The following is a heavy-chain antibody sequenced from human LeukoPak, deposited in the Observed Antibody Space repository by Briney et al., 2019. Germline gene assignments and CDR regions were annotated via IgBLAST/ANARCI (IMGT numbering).Heavy chain of an antibody. V-gene: IGHV3-23*01. CDR1: GFTFNLYA. CDR3: AKGQKHDFWSGHSHIYFDY. Sequence: GGSLRLSCAVSGFTFNLYAMAWVRQAPGEGLEWVSSISDSGDTTYYADSVKGRFTISRDNSKNTLYLQMNSLRDDDTAIYFCAKGQKHDFWSGHSHIYFDYWGQGARVTVSS. J-gene: IGHJ4*02. D-gene: IGHD3-3*01. CDR2: ISDSGDTT.